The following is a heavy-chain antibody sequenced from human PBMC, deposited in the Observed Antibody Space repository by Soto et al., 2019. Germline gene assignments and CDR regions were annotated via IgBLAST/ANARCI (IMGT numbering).Heavy chain of an antibody. CDR2: IHPSGGST. D-gene: IGHD2-2*01. Sequence: ASVKVSCKASGYTFTSYYIHWVRQAPGQGLEWMGIIHPSGGSTNYAQKFQGRVTMTRDTSTSTVYVELSSLRSEDTAVYYCARDLVVVPAAHYQFYYWGQGTLVTVSS. CDR1: GYTFTSYY. J-gene: IGHJ4*02. V-gene: IGHV1-46*03. CDR3: ARDLVVVPAAHYQFYY.